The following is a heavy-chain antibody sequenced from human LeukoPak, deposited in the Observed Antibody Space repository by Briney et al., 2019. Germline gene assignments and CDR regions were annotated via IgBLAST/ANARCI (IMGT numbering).Heavy chain of an antibody. CDR3: VRQKKSYGNFDY. D-gene: IGHD3-10*01. V-gene: IGHV3-13*01. Sequence: PGGSLRLSCAASGFTFSDHAMHWVRQATGKGLEWVSAVGIAADTFYPGSVKGRFTISRENAKNSLYLQMNSLRVEDTAVYYCVRQKKSYGNFDYWGQGTLVTVSS. CDR2: VGIAADT. CDR1: GFTFSDHA. J-gene: IGHJ4*02.